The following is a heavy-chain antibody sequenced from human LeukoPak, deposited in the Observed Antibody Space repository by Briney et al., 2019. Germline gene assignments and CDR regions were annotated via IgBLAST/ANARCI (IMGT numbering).Heavy chain of an antibody. V-gene: IGHV1-2*02. J-gene: IGHJ4*02. D-gene: IGHD3-16*01. CDR2: INPKSGGT. Sequence: ASVKVSCKASGYIFTDYYLHWVRQAPGRELEWMAWINPKSGGTKDAQKFEGRVTRTRDTSSSTAYMEGSRLRSDDTAVYYCARERITEGGGHCGYWGQGTQVTVSS. CDR3: ARERITEGGGHCGY. CDR1: GYIFTDYY.